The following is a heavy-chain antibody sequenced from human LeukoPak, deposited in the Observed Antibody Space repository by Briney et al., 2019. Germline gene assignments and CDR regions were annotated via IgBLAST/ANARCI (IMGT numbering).Heavy chain of an antibody. CDR1: GYSFIDYY. Sequence: AASVKVSCKTSGYSFIDYYIHWVRQAPGQGLEWMGWINPSSGVTKFSQELQDRVTLTRDTSLSTAYMELNSLTFDDTAIYYCAREDTYGEYRPFDFWGQGAPVTVSS. V-gene: IGHV1-2*02. CDR3: AREDTYGEYRPFDF. J-gene: IGHJ4*02. CDR2: INPSSGVT. D-gene: IGHD5-18*01.